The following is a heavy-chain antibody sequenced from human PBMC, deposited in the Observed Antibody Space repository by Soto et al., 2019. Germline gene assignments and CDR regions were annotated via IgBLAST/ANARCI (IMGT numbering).Heavy chain of an antibody. D-gene: IGHD3-3*02. J-gene: IGHJ4*02. CDR2: IIPIFGTP. Sequence: EASVKVSCKASGCTFTSHTFNWVRQAPGQGLEWMGGIIPIFGTPNYAQKFQGRVTITADKSTNTVYLELSSLRSEDTAIYYCTRDLAFRDGNISHLDYWGQGTLVTVSS. V-gene: IGHV1-69*06. CDR1: GCTFTSHT. CDR3: TRDLAFRDGNISHLDY.